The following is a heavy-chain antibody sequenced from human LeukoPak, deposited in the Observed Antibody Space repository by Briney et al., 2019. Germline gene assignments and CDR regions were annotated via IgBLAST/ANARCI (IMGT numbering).Heavy chain of an antibody. CDR2: IYYSGST. J-gene: IGHJ4*02. CDR3: ARHRTTVTSLGPLWY. D-gene: IGHD4-17*01. Sequence: SSETLSLTCTVSGGSISSSSYYWGWIRQPPGKGLEWIGSIYYSGSTYYNPSLKSRVTISVDTSKNQFSLKLSSVTAADTAVYYCARHRTTVTSLGPLWYWGQGTLVTVSS. V-gene: IGHV4-39*01. CDR1: GGSISSSSYY.